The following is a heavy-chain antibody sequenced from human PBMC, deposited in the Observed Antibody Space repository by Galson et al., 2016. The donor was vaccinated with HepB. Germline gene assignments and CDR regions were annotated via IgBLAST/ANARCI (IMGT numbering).Heavy chain of an antibody. J-gene: IGHJ4*02. CDR2: ISWNSGSV. D-gene: IGHD2-2*01. V-gene: IGHV3-9*01. CDR1: GFTFDDYA. Sequence: SLRLSCAVSGFTFDDYAMHWVRRAPGKGLEWVSSISWNSGSVTCADSVKGRFIISRDNAKNSLYMQMNSLRAEDTALYYCTRGICSTTSCPVDYWGQGTLVTVSS. CDR3: TRGICSTTSCPVDY.